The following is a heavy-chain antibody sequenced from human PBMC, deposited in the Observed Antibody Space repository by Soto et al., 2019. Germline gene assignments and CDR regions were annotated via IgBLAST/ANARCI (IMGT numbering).Heavy chain of an antibody. CDR1: GYTFTSYY. CDR3: ARLEPYYDILTGPFDP. Sequence: QVQLVQSGAEVKKPGASVKVSCKASGYTFTSYYMHWVRQAPGQGLEWMGIINPSGGSTSYAQKFQGRVTMTRDTSTSTVYMERSSLRSEDTAVYYCARLEPYYDILTGPFDPWGQGTLVTVSS. J-gene: IGHJ5*02. D-gene: IGHD3-9*01. CDR2: INPSGGST. V-gene: IGHV1-46*01.